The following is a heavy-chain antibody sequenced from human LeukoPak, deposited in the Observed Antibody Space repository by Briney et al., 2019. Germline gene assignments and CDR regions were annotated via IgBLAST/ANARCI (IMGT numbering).Heavy chain of an antibody. CDR2: IDWDDDK. D-gene: IGHD5-24*01. CDR3: ARLTRDGYKIKGTNAFDI. CDR1: GFSLSTSGMC. V-gene: IGHV2-70*11. Sequence: SGPTLVNPTQTLTLTFTFSGFSLSTSGMCVSWIRQPPGKALEWLARIDWDDDKYFSTSLKTRLTISKDTSKNQVVLTMTNMDPVDTATYYCARLTRDGYKIKGTNAFDIWGQGTMVTVSS. J-gene: IGHJ3*02.